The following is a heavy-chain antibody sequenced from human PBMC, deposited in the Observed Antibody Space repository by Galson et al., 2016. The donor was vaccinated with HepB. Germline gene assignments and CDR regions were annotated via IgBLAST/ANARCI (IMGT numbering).Heavy chain of an antibody. CDR3: ARVWKDLMLRPNDAFDL. J-gene: IGHJ3*01. CDR2: VYYSGSS. V-gene: IGHV4-59*01. CDR1: GAAISSFY. Sequence: SETLSLTCTVSGAAISSFYWSWIRQPPGKGLEWIGHVYYSGSSTVNPSLKSRATISVDTSKNQFSLKLKSLTAADTAVYFCARVWKDLMLRPNDAFDLWGQGRMVIVSS. D-gene: IGHD1-1*01.